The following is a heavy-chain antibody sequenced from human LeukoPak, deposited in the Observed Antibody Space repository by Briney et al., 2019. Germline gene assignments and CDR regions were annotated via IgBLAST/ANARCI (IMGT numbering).Heavy chain of an antibody. V-gene: IGHV3-74*01. CDR3: ARDLGDLYDTSGYYYGNYFDP. J-gene: IGHJ5*02. Sequence: GGSLRLSCAASGFTFSSYWMHWVRQAPGKGLVWVSRINSDGSSTSYADSVKGRFTISRDNAKNSLYLQMNSLRAEDTAVYYCARDLGDLYDTSGYYYGNYFDPWGQGTLVTVSS. CDR2: INSDGSST. D-gene: IGHD3-22*01. CDR1: GFTFSSYW.